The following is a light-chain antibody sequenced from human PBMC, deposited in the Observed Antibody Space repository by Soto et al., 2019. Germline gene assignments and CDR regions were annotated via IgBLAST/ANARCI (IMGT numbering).Light chain of an antibody. CDR1: SSDVGAYNY. Sequence: QSALTQPASVSGSPGQSITISCTGTSSDVGAYNYVSWYQQHPGKAPKLMIFEVSDRPSGVSNRFSGSTSGNTASLTISGLQDADEDAYYCSSYTSSNTLVFGGGTKLTVL. CDR2: EVS. V-gene: IGLV2-14*01. J-gene: IGLJ2*01. CDR3: SSYTSSNTLV.